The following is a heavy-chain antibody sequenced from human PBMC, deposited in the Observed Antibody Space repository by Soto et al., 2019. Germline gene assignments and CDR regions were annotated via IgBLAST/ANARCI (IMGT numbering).Heavy chain of an antibody. V-gene: IGHV4-59*08. Sequence: SETLSLTCTVSGGSISSYYWSWIRQPPGKGLEWIGYIYYSGSTNYNPSLKSRVTISVDTSKNQFSLKLSSVTAADTAVYYCARHRKVGYYYYYMDVWGKGTTVTVSS. CDR2: IYYSGST. CDR3: ARHRKVGYYYYYMDV. CDR1: GGSISSYY. D-gene: IGHD1-26*01. J-gene: IGHJ6*03.